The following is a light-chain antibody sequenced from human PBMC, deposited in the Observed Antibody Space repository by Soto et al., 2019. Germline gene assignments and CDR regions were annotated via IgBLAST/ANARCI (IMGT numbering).Light chain of an antibody. CDR1: QSVSSN. CDR2: GAT. Sequence: EIVLTQSPGTLSLSPGERATLSCRASQSVSSNLLAWYQQKPGQAPRLLIYGATNRATGISARFSGSGSGTEFTLTISSLQSEDFAVYYCQQYIDWPPGTFGQGTKVDIK. CDR3: QQYIDWPPGT. J-gene: IGKJ1*01. V-gene: IGKV3-15*01.